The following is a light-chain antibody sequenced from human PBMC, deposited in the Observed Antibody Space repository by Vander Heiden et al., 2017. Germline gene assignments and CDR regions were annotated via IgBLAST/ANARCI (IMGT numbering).Light chain of an antibody. CDR1: QDISNF. J-gene: IGKJ3*01. Sequence: DIQMTQSPSSLSASVGDTVTITCQASQDISNFLNWYQQKPGKAPNLVIYDASKLETGVPSRFSGSGFGTDFTFTINSLQPEDIATYYCQQDDNLPFTFGHGTKVDF. CDR2: DAS. CDR3: QQDDNLPFT. V-gene: IGKV1-33*01.